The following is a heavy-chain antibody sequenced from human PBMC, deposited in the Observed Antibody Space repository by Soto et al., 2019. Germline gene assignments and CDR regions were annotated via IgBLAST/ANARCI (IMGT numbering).Heavy chain of an antibody. V-gene: IGHV1-69*01. CDR1: GGTFSSYA. J-gene: IGHJ6*02. D-gene: IGHD3-3*01. CDR2: IIPIFGTA. CDR3: ARDQLRCYDFWSGCTMDV. Sequence: QVQLVQSGAEVKKPGSSVKVSCTASGGTFSSYAISWVRQAPGQGLEWMGGIIPIFGTANYAQKFQGRVTISADESTSTAYMDLSSLRSEDTAVYYCARDQLRCYDFWSGCTMDVWGQGTTVTVSS.